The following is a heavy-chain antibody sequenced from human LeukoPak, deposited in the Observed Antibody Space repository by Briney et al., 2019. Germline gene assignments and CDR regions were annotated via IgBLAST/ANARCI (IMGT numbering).Heavy chain of an antibody. CDR1: VGSISGYF. V-gene: IGHV4-59*13. D-gene: IGHD1-26*01. Sequence: PSETLSLTCTVSVGSISGYFWSWVRQAPGTGLDWIGHIYYSGATNYNPSLRSRVTISVDTSKNQFSLKLRSVTAADTAVYYCARARYSGSCFDYWGQGTLVTVSS. CDR3: ARARYSGSCFDY. J-gene: IGHJ4*03. CDR2: IYYSGAT.